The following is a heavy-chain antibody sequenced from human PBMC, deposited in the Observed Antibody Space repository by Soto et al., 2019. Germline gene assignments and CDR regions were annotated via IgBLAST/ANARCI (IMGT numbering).Heavy chain of an antibody. V-gene: IGHV4-31*03. D-gene: IGHD6-13*01. CDR1: GGSISSGGYY. CDR3: ARGGIAAAAPPDY. Sequence: QVQLQESGPGLVKPSQTLSLTCTVSGGSISSGGYYWSWIRQHPGKGLEWIGYIYYSGSTYYNPALKSRVTISVDTSKNQFSLKLSSVTAADTAVYYCARGGIAAAAPPDYWGQGTLVTVSS. CDR2: IYYSGST. J-gene: IGHJ4*02.